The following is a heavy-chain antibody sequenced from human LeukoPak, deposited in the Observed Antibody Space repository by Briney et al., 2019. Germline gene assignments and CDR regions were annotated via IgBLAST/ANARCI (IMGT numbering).Heavy chain of an antibody. CDR1: GGSFSGYY. V-gene: IGHV4-34*01. D-gene: IGHD6-19*01. J-gene: IGHJ4*02. Sequence: PSETLSLTCAVYGGSFSGYYWSWIRQPPGKGLEWIGEINHSGSTNYNPSLKSRVTISVDTSKNQFSLKLSSVTAADTAVYYCARDGGWYGDYWGQGTLVTVSS. CDR2: INHSGST. CDR3: ARDGGWYGDY.